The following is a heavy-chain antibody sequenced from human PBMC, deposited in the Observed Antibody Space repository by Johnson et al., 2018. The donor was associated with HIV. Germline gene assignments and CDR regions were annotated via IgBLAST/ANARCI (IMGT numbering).Heavy chain of an antibody. J-gene: IGHJ3*02. Sequence: QVQLVESGGGVVQPGRSLRLSCAASGFTFSSYGMHWVRQAPGKGLAWVAVQSYDGSNQYYADSVTGRFTISRDNSKNTRYLQMNSLRAEDTAVYYCAKDLVDTAMDDAFDIWGQGTMVTVSS. CDR3: AKDLVDTAMDDAFDI. D-gene: IGHD5-18*01. V-gene: IGHV3-30*18. CDR1: GFTFSSYG. CDR2: QSYDGSNQ.